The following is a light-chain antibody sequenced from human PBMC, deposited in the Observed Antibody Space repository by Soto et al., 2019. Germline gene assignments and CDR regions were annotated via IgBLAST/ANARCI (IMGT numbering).Light chain of an antibody. V-gene: IGKV3-20*01. CDR3: QQYGGSPLYT. CDR2: GAS. CDR1: QSVSSSD. J-gene: IGKJ2*01. Sequence: EIVLTQSPGTLSLSPGDRATLSCRASQSVSSSDLAWYQQKPGQAPRLLIYGASTRATGIPDRFSGSGFGTDFTLTISRLELEDLAVYYCQQYGGSPLYTFGQGTKLEIK.